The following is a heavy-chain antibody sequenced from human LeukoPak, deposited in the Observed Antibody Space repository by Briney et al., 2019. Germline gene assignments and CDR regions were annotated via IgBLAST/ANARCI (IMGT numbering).Heavy chain of an antibody. CDR1: GGTFSSYA. CDR3: ARSRPYYYDSSGSGGYFDY. D-gene: IGHD3-22*01. CDR2: IIPIFGTA. Sequence: SVKVSCKASGGTFSSYAISWVRQAPGQGLEWMGGIIPIFGTANYAQKFQGRVTITTDGSTSTAYMELSSLRSEDTAAYYCARSRPYYYDSSGSGGYFDYWGQGTLVTVSS. J-gene: IGHJ4*02. V-gene: IGHV1-69*05.